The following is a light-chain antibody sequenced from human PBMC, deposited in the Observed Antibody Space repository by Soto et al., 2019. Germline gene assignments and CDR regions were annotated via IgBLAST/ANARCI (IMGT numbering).Light chain of an antibody. V-gene: IGKV4-1*01. CDR3: QQYYTTPVS. CDR1: QSLLH. J-gene: IGKJ1*01. CDR2: WAS. Sequence: DIVMTQSPDSLAVSLGEGATINCKSSQSLLHLAWYQQKPGQPPKLLIYWASTRESGVPDRFSGSGSGTDFTLTISTLQAEDEAVYSRQQYYTTPVSFGQGTKVEIK.